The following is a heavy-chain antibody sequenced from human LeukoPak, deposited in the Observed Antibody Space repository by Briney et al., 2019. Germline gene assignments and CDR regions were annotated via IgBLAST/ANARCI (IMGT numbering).Heavy chain of an antibody. Sequence: ASVKVSCKASGYTFTNYYIHWVRQARGQGLEWMGIINPSGGSTIYAQKFQGRVTMTRDTSTSTVYMELSSLRSDDTAVYYCARSVVSGDYWGQGTLVTVSS. J-gene: IGHJ4*02. CDR1: GYTFTNYY. CDR2: INPSGGST. V-gene: IGHV1-46*01. D-gene: IGHD2-2*01. CDR3: ARSVVSGDY.